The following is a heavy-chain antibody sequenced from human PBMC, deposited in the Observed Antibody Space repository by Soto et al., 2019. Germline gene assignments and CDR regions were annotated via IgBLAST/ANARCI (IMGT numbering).Heavy chain of an antibody. Sequence: NPXETLSLTCSVSGGTISSYYWSWIRQPPGKGLEWIGYIYSRGTTSYNPSLKSRATILVDTSKNQFSLRLTSVTATDTAVYYCATGRISRGLDAWGQGTTVTVSS. V-gene: IGHV4-59*12. CDR2: IYSRGTT. CDR3: ATGRISRGLDA. J-gene: IGHJ6*02. CDR1: GGTISSYY.